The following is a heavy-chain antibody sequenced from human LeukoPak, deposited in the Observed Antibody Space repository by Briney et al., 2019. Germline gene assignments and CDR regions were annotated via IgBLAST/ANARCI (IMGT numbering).Heavy chain of an antibody. J-gene: IGHJ5*02. CDR1: GGSISSYY. CDR2: IYIGGST. CDR3: ARDGRSSNRGYNWFDP. V-gene: IGHV4-4*07. D-gene: IGHD6-6*01. Sequence: PSETLSRTCTVAGGSISSYYWSWMRQPAGKGREWIGRIYIGGSTNYNPSLKSRVTMSVDTSKTPFSLKLSSVTAADTAVYYCARDGRSSNRGYNWFDPWGQGTLVTVSS.